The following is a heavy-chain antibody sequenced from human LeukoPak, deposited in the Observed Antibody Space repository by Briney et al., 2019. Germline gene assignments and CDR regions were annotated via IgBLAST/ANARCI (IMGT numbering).Heavy chain of an antibody. Sequence: SQTLSLTCTVSGGSISRGGYYWSWIRQHPGKGLEWIGYIYYSGSTNYNPSLESRVTMSVDTSKNQFSLKLSSVTAADTAVYYCARGQHSYGYFNGFDYWGQGTLVTVSS. V-gene: IGHV4-31*03. CDR2: IYYSGST. CDR1: GGSISRGGYY. CDR3: ARGQHSYGYFNGFDY. D-gene: IGHD5-18*01. J-gene: IGHJ4*02.